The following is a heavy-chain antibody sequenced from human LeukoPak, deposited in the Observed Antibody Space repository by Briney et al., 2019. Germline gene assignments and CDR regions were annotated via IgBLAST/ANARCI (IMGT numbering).Heavy chain of an antibody. D-gene: IGHD3-3*01. J-gene: IGHJ5*02. CDR2: IIPIFGTA. Sequence: GASVKVSCKASRGTFSSYAISWVRQAPGQGLEWMGGIIPIFGTANYAQKFQGRVTITADESTSTAYMELSSLRSEDTAVYYSARAYYDFWSGRYNWFDPWGQGTLVTVSS. V-gene: IGHV1-69*13. CDR1: RGTFSSYA. CDR3: ARAYYDFWSGRYNWFDP.